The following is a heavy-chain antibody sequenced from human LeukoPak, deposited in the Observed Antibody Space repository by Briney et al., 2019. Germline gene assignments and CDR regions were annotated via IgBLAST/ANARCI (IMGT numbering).Heavy chain of an antibody. D-gene: IGHD3-22*01. J-gene: IGHJ4*02. V-gene: IGHV3-74*01. Sequence: PGGSLRLSCAASGFTFSSYAMSWVRQAPGKGLEWVSRINSDGSSTSYADSVKGRFTISRDNAKNTLYLQMNSLRAEDTAVYYCARKDYDSSGYYSYYFDYWGQGTLVTVSS. CDR2: INSDGSST. CDR1: GFTFSSYA. CDR3: ARKDYDSSGYYSYYFDY.